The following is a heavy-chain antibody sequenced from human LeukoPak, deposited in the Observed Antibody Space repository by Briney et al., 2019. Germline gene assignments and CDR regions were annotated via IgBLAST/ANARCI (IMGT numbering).Heavy chain of an antibody. CDR1: GYTFTSYY. V-gene: IGHV1-46*01. CDR3: ARGQFSSSWSPPWYYYYMDV. J-gene: IGHJ6*03. Sequence: ASVKVSCKASGYTFTSYYMHWVRQAPGQGLEWMGIINPSGGSTSYAQKFQGRVTITADESTSTAYMELSSLRSEDTAVYYCARGQFSSSWSPPWYYYYMDVWGKGTTVTISS. CDR2: INPSGGST. D-gene: IGHD6-13*01.